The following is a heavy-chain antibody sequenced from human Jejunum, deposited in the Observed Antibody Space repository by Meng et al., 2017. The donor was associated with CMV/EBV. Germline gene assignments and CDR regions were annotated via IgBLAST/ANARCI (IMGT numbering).Heavy chain of an antibody. Sequence: ATSGFTFTSFGMPWVRQAPGKGLAWLAFIRFDGSDQFYTDSVKGRFTISRDDSKNTFFLQMNSLRPEDTAVYYCAKGPAAGHLDYWGQGTLVTVSS. CDR1: GFTFTSFG. J-gene: IGHJ4*02. CDR3: AKGPAAGHLDY. D-gene: IGHD6-13*01. CDR2: IRFDGSDQ. V-gene: IGHV3-30*02.